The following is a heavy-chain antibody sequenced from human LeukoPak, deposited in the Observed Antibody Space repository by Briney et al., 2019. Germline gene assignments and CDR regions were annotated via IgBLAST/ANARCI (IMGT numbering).Heavy chain of an antibody. Sequence: SETLSLTCTVSGYSISSGYYWGWIRQPPGKGLEWIGGIYHSGSTYYKPSLKSRVTISVDASKNQFSLKLSSVTAADTAVYYCARGQARLSWFDPWGQGTLVTVSS. CDR2: IYHSGST. CDR1: GYSISSGYY. D-gene: IGHD6-19*01. J-gene: IGHJ5*02. V-gene: IGHV4-38-2*02. CDR3: ARGQARLSWFDP.